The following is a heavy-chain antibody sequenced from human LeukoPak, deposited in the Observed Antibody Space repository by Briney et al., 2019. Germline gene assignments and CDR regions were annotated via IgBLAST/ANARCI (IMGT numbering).Heavy chain of an antibody. CDR3: ARGRGRRDGYNYYFDY. V-gene: IGHV4-59*01. D-gene: IGHD5-24*01. CDR1: GGSISSYY. CDR2: IYYSGST. J-gene: IGHJ4*02. Sequence: PSETLSHTCTVSGGSISSYYWSWIRQPPGKGLEWIGYIYYSGSTNYNPSLKSRVTISVDTSKNQFSLKLSSVTAADTAVYYCARGRGRRDGYNYYFDYWGQGTLVTVSS.